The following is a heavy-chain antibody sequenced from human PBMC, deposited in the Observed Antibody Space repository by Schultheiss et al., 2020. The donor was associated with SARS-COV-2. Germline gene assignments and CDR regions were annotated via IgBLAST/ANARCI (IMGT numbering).Heavy chain of an antibody. D-gene: IGHD3-10*01. Sequence: SETLSLTCAVYGGSFSGYYWSWIRQPPGKGLEWIGEINHSGSTNYNPSLKSRVTISVDTSKNQFSLKLSSVTAADTAVYYCARGVRAGVWGQGTLVTVSS. CDR3: ARGVRAGV. J-gene: IGHJ4*02. CDR1: GGSFSGYY. CDR2: INHSGST. V-gene: IGHV4-34*01.